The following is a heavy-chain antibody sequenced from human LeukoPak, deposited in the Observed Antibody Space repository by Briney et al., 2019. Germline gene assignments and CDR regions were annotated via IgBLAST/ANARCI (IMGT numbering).Heavy chain of an antibody. V-gene: IGHV4-34*01. D-gene: IGHD3-10*01. J-gene: IGHJ6*02. CDR2: INHSGST. CDR3: APMVRVVVTDYYYGMDV. Sequence: LETLSLSCSVSGGDISGDYWTWVWQPPGKGLEWIGEINHSGSTNYNPSLKSRVTISVDTSKNQFSLKLSSVTAADTAVYYCAPMVRVVVTDYYYGMDVWGQGTTVTVSS. CDR1: GGDISGDY.